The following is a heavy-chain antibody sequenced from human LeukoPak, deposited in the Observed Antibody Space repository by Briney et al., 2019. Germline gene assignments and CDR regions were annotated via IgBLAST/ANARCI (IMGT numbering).Heavy chain of an antibody. J-gene: IGHJ5*02. Sequence: SETLSLTCTVSGGSISSGGYYWSWIRQPPGKGLEWIGYILSSGSTHHNPSLTGRISLSVDTSRNQFSLKLSSVTAADTAVYYCARRVISEFSIDKGNWLDPWGQGTLVTVSS. CDR1: GGSISSGGYY. V-gene: IGHV4-61*08. CDR3: ARRVISEFSIDKGNWLDP. D-gene: IGHD3-3*02. CDR2: ILSSGST.